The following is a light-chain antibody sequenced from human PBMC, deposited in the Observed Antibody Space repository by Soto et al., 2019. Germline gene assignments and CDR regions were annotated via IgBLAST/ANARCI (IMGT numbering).Light chain of an antibody. CDR3: SSYTSSSTLV. CDR1: SSDCGGYNY. Sequence: QAALTQPDSVSGSPGQSITISCTGTSSDCGGYNYVSWCQHHPGKSPKLMIYEVSNGPSGGCKRFSGSKSGNTASLTISGLQAEDEADYYCSSYTSSSTLVFGTGNKVTVL. J-gene: IGLJ1*01. CDR2: EVS. V-gene: IGLV2-14*01.